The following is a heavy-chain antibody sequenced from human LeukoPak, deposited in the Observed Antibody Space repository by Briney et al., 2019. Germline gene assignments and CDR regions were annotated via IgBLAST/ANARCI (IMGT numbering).Heavy chain of an antibody. D-gene: IGHD2-8*01. J-gene: IGHJ6*02. CDR2: ISWNSGSI. CDR1: GFTFDDYA. CDR3: ARGDGYGMDV. V-gene: IGHV3-9*01. Sequence: PGGSLRLSCAASGFTFDDYAMHWVRQAPGKGLEWVSGISWNSGSIGYADSVKGRFTFSRDNAKNTLYLQMNSLRADDTAVYYCARGDGYGMDVWGQGTTVTVPS.